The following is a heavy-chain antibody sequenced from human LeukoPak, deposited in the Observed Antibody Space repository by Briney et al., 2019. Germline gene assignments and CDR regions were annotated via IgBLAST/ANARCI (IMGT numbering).Heavy chain of an antibody. V-gene: IGHV3-23*01. Sequence: GGSLRLSCAASGFTFTKCAMSWIRQAPGKGLEWVAIITATGDTAYYADSVKGRFTISRDNSRNTVYMQMDSLRAEDTAIYYCAGDRNSDWYSPLDYWGQGSQVTVSP. CDR1: GFTFTKCA. CDR3: AGDRNSDWYSPLDY. D-gene: IGHD6-19*01. J-gene: IGHJ4*02. CDR2: ITATGDTA.